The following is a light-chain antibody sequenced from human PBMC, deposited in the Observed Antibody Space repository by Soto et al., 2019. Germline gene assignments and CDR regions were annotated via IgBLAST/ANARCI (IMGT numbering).Light chain of an antibody. Sequence: EIVMTQSPATLSVSPGERATLSCRASQSVSSKLAWYQQKPGQAPRLLIYGASTRATGIPARFSGSGSGTEFTLTISSLQSEDFAVYYCQQYNNWPQSFGQGTKLEIK. J-gene: IGKJ2*03. V-gene: IGKV3-15*01. CDR2: GAS. CDR1: QSVSSK. CDR3: QQYNNWPQS.